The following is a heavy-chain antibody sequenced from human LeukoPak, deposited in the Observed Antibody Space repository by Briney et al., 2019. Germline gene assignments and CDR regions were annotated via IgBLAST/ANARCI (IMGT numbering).Heavy chain of an antibody. J-gene: IGHJ4*02. CDR1: EFTFSSNF. Sequence: GGSLRLSCAASEFTFSSNFMSWVRQAPGKGLEWVGRIESKTDGGTTDYAALVKGRFTISRDDSTNTLYLQMNSLKSEDTAVYYCTTYGSGRKFDYWGQGVLVTVSS. D-gene: IGHD3-10*01. CDR2: IESKTDGGTT. V-gene: IGHV3-15*04. CDR3: TTYGSGRKFDY.